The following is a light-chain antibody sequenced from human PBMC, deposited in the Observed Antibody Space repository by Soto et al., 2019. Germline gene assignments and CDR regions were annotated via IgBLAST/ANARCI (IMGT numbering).Light chain of an antibody. J-gene: IGLJ1*01. CDR2: EVK. CDR3: GSSAGDDYYV. CDR1: TSFVGTYNF. Sequence: QSVLTQPASVSGSAGQSITISCTGTTSFVGTYNFVSWYRQHPGKAPQFLIYEVKKRPIGVPDRFSGSKSGNTASLTVSGLQAEDEADYYCGSSAGDDYYVFGTGTKLTVL. V-gene: IGLV2-8*01.